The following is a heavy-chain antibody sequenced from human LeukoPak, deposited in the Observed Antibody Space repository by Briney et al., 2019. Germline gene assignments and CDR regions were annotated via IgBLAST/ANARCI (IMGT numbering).Heavy chain of an antibody. J-gene: IGHJ5*02. CDR1: GFTFSSYG. CDR2: ISGSGGST. V-gene: IGHV3-23*01. Sequence: GGSLRLSCAASGFTFSSYGMSWVRQAPGKGLEWVSAISGSGGSTYYADSVKGRFTISRDNSKNTLYPQMNSLRAEDTAVYYCAKARITMVRGVTHAWGQGTLVTVSS. CDR3: AKARITMVRGVTHA. D-gene: IGHD3-10*01.